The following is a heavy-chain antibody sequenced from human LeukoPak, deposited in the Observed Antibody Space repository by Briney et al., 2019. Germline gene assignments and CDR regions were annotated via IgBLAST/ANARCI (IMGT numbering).Heavy chain of an antibody. J-gene: IGHJ4*02. V-gene: IGHV3-48*03. CDR3: ARGGVVFPLDY. CDR2: ISSSGSTI. D-gene: IGHD3-3*01. CDR1: GFTFSSYE. Sequence: GGSLRLSCAASGFTFSSYEMNWVRQAPGKGLEWVSYISSSGSTIYYADSVKGRFTISRDNAKNSLYLQMNSLRAEDTAVYYCARGGVVFPLDYGGQGTLVTVSS.